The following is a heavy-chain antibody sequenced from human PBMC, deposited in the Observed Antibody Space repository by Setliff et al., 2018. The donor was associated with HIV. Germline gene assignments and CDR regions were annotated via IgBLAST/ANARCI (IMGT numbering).Heavy chain of an antibody. CDR3: VGLLSPDYDLDY. CDR2: INTDTGTP. V-gene: IGHV7-4-1*02. CDR1: GYNFIAYA. D-gene: IGHD3-3*01. Sequence: ASVKVSCKTSGYNFIAYAINWVRQAPGQGFEWMGWINTDTGTPTYAQGFTGRFVFSLDTSVSTAYLQISSLKAADTAMYYCVGLLSPDYDLDYWGQGTLVTVSS. J-gene: IGHJ4*02.